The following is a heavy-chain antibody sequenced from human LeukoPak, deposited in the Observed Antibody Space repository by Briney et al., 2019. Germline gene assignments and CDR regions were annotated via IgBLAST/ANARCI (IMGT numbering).Heavy chain of an antibody. V-gene: IGHV3-30*18. Sequence: GGSLRLSCAASGFTFSTYVMHWVRQAPGKGLEWVAVISYGGGNKYYADSVKGRFSISRDDSKNTLYLQMNSLRDEDTAVYYCAKAHRSGMYYFDYWGQGTLVTVSS. D-gene: IGHD3-3*01. J-gene: IGHJ4*02. CDR2: ISYGGGNK. CDR1: GFTFSTYV. CDR3: AKAHRSGMYYFDY.